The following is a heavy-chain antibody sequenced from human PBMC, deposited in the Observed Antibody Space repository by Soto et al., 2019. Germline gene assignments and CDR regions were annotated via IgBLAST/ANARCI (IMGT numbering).Heavy chain of an antibody. D-gene: IGHD6-6*01. J-gene: IGHJ4*02. CDR2: IIPIFGTA. V-gene: IGHV1-69*13. CDR1: GGTFSSYA. Sequence: SVKVSCKASGGTFSSYAISWVRQAPGQGLEWMGGIIPIFGTANYAQKFQGRVTITADESTSTAYMELSSLRSEDTAVYYCARDRTQLVLRPQFDYWGQGTLVTVSS. CDR3: ARDRTQLVLRPQFDY.